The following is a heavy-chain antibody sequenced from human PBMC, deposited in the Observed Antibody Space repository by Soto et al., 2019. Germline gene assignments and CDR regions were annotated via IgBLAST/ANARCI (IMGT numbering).Heavy chain of an antibody. J-gene: IGHJ4*02. CDR1: GYSFKDHY. D-gene: IGHD5-18*01. V-gene: IGHV1-46*02. CDR3: ARAREPEYSSAIFFDI. Sequence: ASVKVSCKASGYSFKDHYMHWVRQAPGRGLEWVGIINPSGEHTNYAQQFRGRVAMTRDTSTSTAYMELRSLRSEDTAVYYCARAREPEYSSAIFFDIWGQGALVTVSS. CDR2: INPSGEHT.